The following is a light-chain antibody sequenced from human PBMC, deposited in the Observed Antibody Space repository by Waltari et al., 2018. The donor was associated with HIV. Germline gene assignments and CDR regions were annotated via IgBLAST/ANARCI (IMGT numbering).Light chain of an antibody. Sequence: EIVLTQSPGTLSVSPGERATLSCTASQSVISSYGAWYQQKPGQAPRLLIYGTSSRTTGIPDRFSGYGSGTDFTLTISRLEPEDFAVYYCQLYLASPPEYTFGQGTKLEIK. CDR1: QSVISSY. CDR2: GTS. CDR3: QLYLASPPEYT. V-gene: IGKV3-20*01. J-gene: IGKJ2*01.